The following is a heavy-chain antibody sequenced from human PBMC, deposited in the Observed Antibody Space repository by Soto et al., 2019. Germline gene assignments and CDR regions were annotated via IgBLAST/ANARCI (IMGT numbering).Heavy chain of an antibody. V-gene: IGHV1-46*01. CDR3: TRADSDVVILPDVRPLFDL. Sequence: ASVKVSCKPSGYDFFKYNMHWVRQAPGQGLEWMGVINPNGGYTRHAQKFQGRVIMTRDTSSKIVYMELSGLTSADTAMYYCTRADSDVVILPDVRPLFDLWGQGALVTVSS. D-gene: IGHD2-21*02. J-gene: IGHJ4*02. CDR2: INPNGGYT. CDR1: GYDFFKYN.